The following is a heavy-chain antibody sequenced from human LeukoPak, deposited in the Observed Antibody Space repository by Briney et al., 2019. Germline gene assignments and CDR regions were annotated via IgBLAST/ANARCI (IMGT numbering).Heavy chain of an antibody. CDR2: ISAYNGNT. J-gene: IGHJ4*02. CDR1: GYTFTSYG. V-gene: IGHV1-18*01. Sequence: GASVKVSCKASGYTFTSYGISGVRQAPGQGLEWMGWISAYNGNTNYAQKLQGRGTMTTDTSTSTAYMELRSLRSDDTAVYYCAKMGPLNGPFDYWGQGTLVTVSS. CDR3: AKMGPLNGPFDY. D-gene: IGHD5-24*01.